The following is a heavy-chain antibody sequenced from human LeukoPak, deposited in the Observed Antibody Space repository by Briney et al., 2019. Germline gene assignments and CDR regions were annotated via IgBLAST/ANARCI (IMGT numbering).Heavy chain of an antibody. CDR2: ISGSAGST. D-gene: IGHD1-7*01. V-gene: IGHV3-23*01. CDR1: GFTFSSYA. Sequence: AGGSLRLSCAASGFTFSSYAMNWVRQAPGKGLEWVSAISGSAGSTYYADSVKGRFTISRDNSKNTLYLQMNSLRAEDTAVYYCAQDVATGTTSSYYGMDVWGQGTTVTVSS. J-gene: IGHJ6*02. CDR3: AQDVATGTTSSYYGMDV.